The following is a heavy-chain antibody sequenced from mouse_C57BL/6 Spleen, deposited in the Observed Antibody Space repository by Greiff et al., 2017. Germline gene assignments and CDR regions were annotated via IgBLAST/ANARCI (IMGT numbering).Heavy chain of an antibody. J-gene: IGHJ1*03. Sequence: VQLQQSGAELVKPGASVKLSCKASGYTFTSYWMHWVKQRPGRGLEWIGRIDPNSGGTKYNEKFKSKGTLTVDKPASTAYMQLSSLTSEDSAVDYCARITTVVAHWYFDVWGTGTTVTVSS. CDR3: ARITTVVAHWYFDV. CDR1: GYTFTSYW. CDR2: IDPNSGGT. V-gene: IGHV1-72*01. D-gene: IGHD1-1*01.